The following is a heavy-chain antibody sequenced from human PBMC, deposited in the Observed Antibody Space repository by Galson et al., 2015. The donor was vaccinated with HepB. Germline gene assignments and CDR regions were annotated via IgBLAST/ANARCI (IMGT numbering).Heavy chain of an antibody. D-gene: IGHD6-13*01. CDR1: GYTFTGYY. CDR3: ARGKGYSSSWFDP. J-gene: IGHJ5*02. V-gene: IGHV1-2*02. CDR2: INPNSGGT. Sequence: SVKVSCKASGYTFTGYYMHWVRQAPGRGLEWMGWINPNSGGTNYAQKLQGRVTMTRDTSISTAYMELSRLRSDDTAVYYCARGKGYSSSWFDPWGQGTLVTVSS.